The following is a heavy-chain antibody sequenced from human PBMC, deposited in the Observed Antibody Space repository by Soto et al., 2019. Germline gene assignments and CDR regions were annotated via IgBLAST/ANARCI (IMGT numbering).Heavy chain of an antibody. D-gene: IGHD3-9*01. CDR1: GFTFTSYG. Sequence: ELQLLESGGGLVQPGGSLRLSCAASGFTFTSYGMNWVRQAPGKGLEWVSGISDSGDSTYYADSVKGRFTISRDKSQNTVHLQMSSLKAEDTAVYYCARPHDTYYFYGVDVWGQGTTVTVSS. V-gene: IGHV3-23*01. J-gene: IGHJ6*02. CDR2: ISDSGDST. CDR3: ARPHDTYYFYGVDV.